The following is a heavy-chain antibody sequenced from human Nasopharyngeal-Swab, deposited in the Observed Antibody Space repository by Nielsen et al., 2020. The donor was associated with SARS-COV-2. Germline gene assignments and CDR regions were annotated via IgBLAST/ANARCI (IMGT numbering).Heavy chain of an antibody. V-gene: IGHV3-74*01. Sequence: GESLKISCAASGFPFSNSWVHWVRQAPGEGLVWVARINPDGSVRNYADSVKGRFTISRDNAMSTLYLQLHNLRSEDTAVYYCATAGSYRFDNWGQGTLLTVSS. CDR3: ATAGSYRFDN. CDR1: GFPFSNSW. CDR2: INPDGSVR. J-gene: IGHJ4*02. D-gene: IGHD3-10*01.